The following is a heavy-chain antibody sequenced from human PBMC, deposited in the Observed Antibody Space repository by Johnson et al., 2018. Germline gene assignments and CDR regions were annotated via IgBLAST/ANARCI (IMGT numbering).Heavy chain of an antibody. J-gene: IGHJ1*01. V-gene: IGHV3-30*18. D-gene: IGHD3-22*01. CDR1: GFTFSSYG. CDR3: AKAGYYDSSGYYYYFQH. CDR2: ISSDGSNK. Sequence: QVQLVESGGSVVQPGRSLRLSCTASGFTFSSYGMHWVRQAPGKGLEWVASISSDGSNKNYADSVKDRFTISRDNSKNSVFRQMNSLRAEDTDVYYCAKAGYYDSSGYYYYFQHWGQGTLVTVSS.